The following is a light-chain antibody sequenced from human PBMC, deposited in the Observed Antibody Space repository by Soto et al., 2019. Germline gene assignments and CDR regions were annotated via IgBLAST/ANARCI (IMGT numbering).Light chain of an antibody. V-gene: IGKV3-20*01. Sequence: IVMKQSPATLSVSPRERATLSCRASQSISSKLAWYQQKPVQATRLLFCGASSRATGIPDRFRGSGSRKDCRPTSSRLVDDDSVVYYGQQYGSSGTFGRGTKVDIK. J-gene: IGKJ4*02. CDR2: GAS. CDR3: QQYGSSGT. CDR1: QSISSK.